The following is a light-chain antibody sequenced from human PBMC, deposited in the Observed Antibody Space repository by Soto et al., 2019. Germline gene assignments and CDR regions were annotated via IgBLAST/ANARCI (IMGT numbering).Light chain of an antibody. Sequence: EIVLTQSPGTLSLSPGERVTLSCRASQSVSSNYLAWYQRKPGQAPRLLIYGASSRATGIPDTFSGSGSGTDFTLTISRLEPEDFAVYYCQQYGSSPYTFGQGTKLEIK. V-gene: IGKV3-20*01. CDR2: GAS. CDR3: QQYGSSPYT. CDR1: QSVSSNY. J-gene: IGKJ2*01.